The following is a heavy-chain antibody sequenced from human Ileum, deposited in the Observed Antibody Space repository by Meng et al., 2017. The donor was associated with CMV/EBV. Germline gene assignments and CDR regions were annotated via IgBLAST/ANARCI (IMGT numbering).Heavy chain of an antibody. D-gene: IGHD4/OR15-4a*01. V-gene: IGHV3-66*02. CDR1: GVSVSSEY. CDR3: ARGASRSSALTDE. CDR2: IYKEGST. J-gene: IGHJ4*02. Sequence: GESLKISCVVSGVSVSSEYMPWVRQAPGKGLEWVSVIYKEGSTNHAASVRGRFSISRDISKNTVYLQMHSLRPEDTAVYYCARGASRSSALTDEWGQGTLVTVSS.